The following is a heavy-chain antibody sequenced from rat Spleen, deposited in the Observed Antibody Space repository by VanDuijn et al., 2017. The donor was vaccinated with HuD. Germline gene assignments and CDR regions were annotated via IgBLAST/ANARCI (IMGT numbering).Heavy chain of an antibody. D-gene: IGHD1-1*01. Sequence: EVQLVESGGGLVQPGRSLRLSCAASGFTFSSSGMHWIRQAPTKGLEWVASISTGGGNTYYRDSVKGRFTISRDNAKSTLYLQMDSLRSEDTATYYCARQNDYYSGGVDYWGQGVMVTVSS. CDR3: ARQNDYYSGGVDY. J-gene: IGHJ2*01. V-gene: IGHV5S13*01. CDR2: ISTGGGNT. CDR1: GFTFSSSG.